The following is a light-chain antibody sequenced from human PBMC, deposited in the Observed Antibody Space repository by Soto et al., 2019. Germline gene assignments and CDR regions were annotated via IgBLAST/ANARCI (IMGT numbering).Light chain of an antibody. CDR3: QQRSNWPT. CDR1: QSVSSY. Sequence: EIVLTQSPATLSLSPGERATLSCRASQSVSSYLAWYQQKTVQAPRLLIYDASNRATGIPARFSGSGSGTDFTLTISSLDPEDFAVYYCQQRSNWPTFGGGTKVEIK. V-gene: IGKV3-11*01. CDR2: DAS. J-gene: IGKJ4*01.